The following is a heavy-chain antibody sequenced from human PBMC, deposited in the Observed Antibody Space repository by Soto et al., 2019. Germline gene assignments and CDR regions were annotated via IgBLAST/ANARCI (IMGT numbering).Heavy chain of an antibody. CDR2: IYFSGNT. Sequence: SETLSLTCTVSVGSISSAGYYWGWVRQPPGKGLEWIGSIYFSGNTYYNPSLKSRVTISLDTSKNQFSLRLTSVTAADTAVYYCARLQREYYFDYRGPGALVTVSS. CDR1: VGSISSAGYY. V-gene: IGHV4-39*01. J-gene: IGHJ4*02. CDR3: ARLQREYYFDY.